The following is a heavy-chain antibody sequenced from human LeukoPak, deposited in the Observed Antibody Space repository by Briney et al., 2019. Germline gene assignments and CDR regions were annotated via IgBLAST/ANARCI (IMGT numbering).Heavy chain of an antibody. CDR2: ISGSGGST. CDR1: GFTFSSRA. V-gene: IGHV3-23*01. Sequence: GGSLRLSCAASGFTFSSRAMSWARQAPGKGLEWVSAISGSGGSTYADSVKGRFTISRDNSRNTVFLQMNSLTAEDTAVYYCVKAHSADATAGDVWGQGTLVTVSS. J-gene: IGHJ4*02. CDR3: VKAHSADATAGDV. D-gene: IGHD3-16*01.